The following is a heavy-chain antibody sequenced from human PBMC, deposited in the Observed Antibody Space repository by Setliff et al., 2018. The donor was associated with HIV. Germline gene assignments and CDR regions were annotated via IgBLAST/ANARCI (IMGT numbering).Heavy chain of an antibody. CDR3: ARDGRHDRNRWYVTHQYFKY. Sequence: PSETLSLTCTVSGGSLAGSRYSWGWVRQPPGQGLEWLGNLFHTGSSYFNPSLKSRLTISVDTSKKQFSLRLSSVTAADTAVYYCARDGRHDRNRWYVTHQYFKYWGQGTLVTVSS. CDR1: GGSLAGSRYS. CDR2: LFHTGSS. J-gene: IGHJ1*01. V-gene: IGHV4-39*07. D-gene: IGHD2-15*01.